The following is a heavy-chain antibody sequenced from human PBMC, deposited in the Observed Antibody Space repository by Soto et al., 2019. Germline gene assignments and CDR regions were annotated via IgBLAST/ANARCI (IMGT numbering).Heavy chain of an antibody. D-gene: IGHD4-17*01. CDR3: AVGYGDYDYFDY. Sequence: PGGSLRLSCAASGFTFSSYAMSWVRQAPGKGLEWVSAISGSGGSTYYADSVKGRFTISRDNSKNTLYLQMNSLRAEDTAVYYCAVGYGDYDYFDYWGQGTLVTVSS. V-gene: IGHV3-23*01. CDR2: ISGSGGST. CDR1: GFTFSSYA. J-gene: IGHJ4*02.